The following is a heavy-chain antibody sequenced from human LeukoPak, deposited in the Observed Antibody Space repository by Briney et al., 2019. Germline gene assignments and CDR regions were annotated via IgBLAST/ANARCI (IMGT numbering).Heavy chain of an antibody. D-gene: IGHD6-19*01. Sequence: PGESLKISCKGSGYSFTNYWIGWVRQMPGKGLEWMGIIYPGDSDTRYSPSFQGQVTISADKSISTAYLQWSSLKASDTAMYYCASTRGSSGWYAYFDYWGQGTLVTVSS. CDR3: ASTRGSSGWYAYFDY. CDR2: IYPGDSDT. V-gene: IGHV5-51*01. CDR1: GYSFTNYW. J-gene: IGHJ4*02.